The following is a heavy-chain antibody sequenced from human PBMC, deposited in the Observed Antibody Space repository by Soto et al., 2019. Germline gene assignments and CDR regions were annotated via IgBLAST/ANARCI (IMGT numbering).Heavy chain of an antibody. CDR1: GYSFTSYW. J-gene: IGHJ1*01. CDR3: ARSDKTYCSRGSCRYFQH. D-gene: IGHD2-15*01. V-gene: IGHV5-51*01. CDR2: IYPGDSGT. Sequence: GESLKISCKGSGYSFTSYWIGWVRQMPGKGLEWMGIIYPGDSGTRYSPSFQGQVTISADKSISTAYLQWSSLKASDTAMYYCARSDKTYCSRGSCRYFQHWGQGTLVTVSS.